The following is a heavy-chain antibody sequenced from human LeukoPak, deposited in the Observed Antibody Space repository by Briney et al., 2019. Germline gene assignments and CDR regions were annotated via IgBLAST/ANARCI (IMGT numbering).Heavy chain of an antibody. V-gene: IGHV3-23*01. CDR2: ISGSGGSA. Sequence: GGSLRLSCAASGFTFSSYAMSWVRQAPGKGLEWVSAISGSGGSAYYADSVKGRFTISRDNSKNTLYLQMNSLRAEDTAVYYCASAGDSSGSLFDYWGQGTLVTVSS. J-gene: IGHJ4*02. CDR1: GFTFSSYA. D-gene: IGHD3-22*01. CDR3: ASAGDSSGSLFDY.